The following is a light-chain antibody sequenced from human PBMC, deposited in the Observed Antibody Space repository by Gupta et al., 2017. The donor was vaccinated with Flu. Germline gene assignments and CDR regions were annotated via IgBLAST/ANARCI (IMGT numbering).Light chain of an antibody. J-gene: IGKJ1*01. Sequence: EIVMTQSPATLSVSPGERATLSCRASQSISSKIAWYQQKPGQAPRLLMYDAYTRPTGVPVRFSGGGSGTEFTLTINSLQSEGFAVYYCQQYDTWPPWTLGQGTKVEIK. V-gene: IGKV3-15*01. CDR1: QSISSK. CDR2: DAY. CDR3: QQYDTWPPWT.